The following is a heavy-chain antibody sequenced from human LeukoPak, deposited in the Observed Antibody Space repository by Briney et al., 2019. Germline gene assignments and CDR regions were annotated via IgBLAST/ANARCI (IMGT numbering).Heavy chain of an antibody. J-gene: IGHJ4*02. CDR1: GYSFNGYY. CDR3: ARGPRYISGRYAESFSIDY. D-gene: IGHD6-19*01. CDR2: INPDTGGT. Sequence: GASVKVSCKASGYSFNGYYLHWVRQAPGQAFEWMGCINPDTGGTNYVHNFQGRVTMTRDTSISAAYMELSSLRSGDTAIYYCARGPRYISGRYAESFSIDYWGQGTLVTVSS. V-gene: IGHV1-2*02.